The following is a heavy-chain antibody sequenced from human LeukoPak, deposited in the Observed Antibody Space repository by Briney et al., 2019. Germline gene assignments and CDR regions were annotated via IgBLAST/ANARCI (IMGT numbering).Heavy chain of an antibody. CDR1: GGSISGYY. J-gene: IGHJ4*02. CDR2: ISYSGST. CDR3: ARGENYYESSAWFDY. V-gene: IGHV4-59*01. D-gene: IGHD3-22*01. Sequence: SETLSLTCTVSGGSISGYYWSWIRQPPRKGLEWIGCISYSGSTNYNPSLMTRVTISLDTSKSQFSLKLSSVTAADTAVYYCARGENYYESSAWFDYWGQGTLVTVSS.